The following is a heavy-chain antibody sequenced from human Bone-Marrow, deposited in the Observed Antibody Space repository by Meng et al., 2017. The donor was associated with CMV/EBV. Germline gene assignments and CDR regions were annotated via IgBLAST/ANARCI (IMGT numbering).Heavy chain of an antibody. CDR3: AKDILGGQLVSGVFDY. CDR1: GFTFSSYW. Sequence: GGSLRLSCAASGFTFSSYWMHWVRQAPGKGLEWVSAISGSGGSTYYADSVKGRFTISRDNSKNTLYLQMNSLRAEDTAVYYCAKDILGGQLVSGVFDYWGQGTLVTVSS. J-gene: IGHJ4*02. CDR2: ISGSGGST. D-gene: IGHD6-6*01. V-gene: IGHV3-23*01.